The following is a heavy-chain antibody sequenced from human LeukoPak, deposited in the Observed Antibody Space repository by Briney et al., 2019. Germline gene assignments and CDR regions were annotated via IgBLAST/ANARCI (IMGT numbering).Heavy chain of an antibody. J-gene: IGHJ5*02. CDR3: ARDHWGSGMAHAA. CDR2: IIPIFGTA. Sequence: ASVKVSCKASGGTFSSYAISWVRQAPGQGLEWMGGIIPIFGTANYAQKFQGRVTITADESTSTAYMELIRLRSEDTAVYYCARDHWGSGMAHAAWGQGTLVTVSS. D-gene: IGHD7-27*01. CDR1: GGTFSSYA. V-gene: IGHV1-69*13.